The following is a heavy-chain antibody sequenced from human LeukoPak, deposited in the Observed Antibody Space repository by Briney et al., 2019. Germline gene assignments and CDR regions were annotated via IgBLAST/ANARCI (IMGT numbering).Heavy chain of an antibody. CDR2: IYYSGST. V-gene: IGHV4-59*01. Sequence: SETLSLTCTVSGGSISSYYWSWIRQPPGKGLEWIGYIYYSGSTNYNPSLKSRVTISVDTSKNQFSLKLSSVTAADTAVYYCARGWDDFWSGYAYYFDYWGQGTLVTVSS. CDR3: ARGWDDFWSGYAYYFDY. CDR1: GGSISSYY. J-gene: IGHJ4*02. D-gene: IGHD3-3*01.